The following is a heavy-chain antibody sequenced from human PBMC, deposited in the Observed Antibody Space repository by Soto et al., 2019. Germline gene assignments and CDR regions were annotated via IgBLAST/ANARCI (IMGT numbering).Heavy chain of an antibody. D-gene: IGHD2-15*01. CDR1: GYTFTGYY. CDR2: INPNSGGT. Sequence: DSVKVSCKASGYTFTGYYMHWGRQAPGQGLEWMGWINPNSGGTNYAQKFQGWVTMTRDTSISTAYMELSRLRSDDTAVYYCARDQGCSGASCCYYGIDVCGQGTTVTVYS. V-gene: IGHV1-2*04. CDR3: ARDQGCSGASCCYYGIDV. J-gene: IGHJ6*02.